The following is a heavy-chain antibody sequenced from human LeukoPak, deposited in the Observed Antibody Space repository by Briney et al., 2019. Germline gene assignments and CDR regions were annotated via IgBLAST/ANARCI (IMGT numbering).Heavy chain of an antibody. CDR1: GYTFTAYY. J-gene: IGHJ5*02. CDR3: ARGGVYGNWFDP. Sequence: GASVKVSCKASGYTFTAYYMHWVRQAPGQGLEWMGWINPNTGGTNYAQKFQGRVTTTRDTSISTAHMELSRLTSDDTAVYYCARGGVYGNWFDPWGQGTLVTVSS. CDR2: INPNTGGT. V-gene: IGHV1-2*02. D-gene: IGHD2-8*01.